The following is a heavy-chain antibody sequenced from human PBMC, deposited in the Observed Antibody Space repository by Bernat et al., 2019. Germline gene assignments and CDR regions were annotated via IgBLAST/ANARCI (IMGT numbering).Heavy chain of an antibody. Sequence: QVQLVQSGAEVKKPGASVKVSCKVSGYTLTELSMHWVRQAPGKGLEWMGGFDPEDGETIYAQKFQGRVTMTEDTSTDTAYMELSSLRSEDTAVYYCATAYQRGYYDSSGYSGNWFDPWGQGTLVTVSS. D-gene: IGHD3-22*01. CDR1: GYTLTELS. CDR2: FDPEDGET. CDR3: ATAYQRGYYDSSGYSGNWFDP. V-gene: IGHV1-24*01. J-gene: IGHJ5*02.